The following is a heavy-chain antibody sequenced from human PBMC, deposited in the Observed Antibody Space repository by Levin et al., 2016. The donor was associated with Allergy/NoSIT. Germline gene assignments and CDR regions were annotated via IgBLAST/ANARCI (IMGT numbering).Heavy chain of an antibody. Sequence: GGSLRLSCAASGFTFSSYWMSWVRQAPGKGLEWVANIKQDGSEKYYVDSVKGRFTISRDNAKNSLYLQMNSLRAEDTAVYYCAREYGPESDFNWFDPWGQGTLVTVSS. CDR3: AREYGPESDFNWFDP. CDR2: IKQDGSEK. CDR1: GFTFSSYW. V-gene: IGHV3-7*05. D-gene: IGHD3/OR15-3a*01. J-gene: IGHJ5*02.